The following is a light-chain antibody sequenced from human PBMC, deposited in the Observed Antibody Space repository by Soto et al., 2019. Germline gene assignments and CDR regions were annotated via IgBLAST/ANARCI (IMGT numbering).Light chain of an antibody. J-gene: IGKJ1*01. CDR1: QSISSY. Sequence: RMTQSPSSLSASTGDRVTITCRASQSISSYLNWYQQKPGKAPKLLIYAASSLQSGVPSRFSGSGSGTDFTLTISSLQPEDFATYYCQQSYSTTWTFGQGTKVDIK. V-gene: IGKV1-39*01. CDR2: AAS. CDR3: QQSYSTTWT.